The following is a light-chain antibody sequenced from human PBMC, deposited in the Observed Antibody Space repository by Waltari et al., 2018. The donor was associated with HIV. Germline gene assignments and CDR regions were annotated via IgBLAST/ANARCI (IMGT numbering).Light chain of an antibody. CDR2: AAS. V-gene: IGKV3-11*01. J-gene: IGKJ4*01. CDR3: QRRTNWPPEIT. CDR1: QSVGTL. Sequence: EIVLTQSPATLSLSPGDRATLSCRASQSVGTLLAWYQQKPGQAPRLLIYAASNRATGIPARFSGSGSGTDFTLTISGLEPEDFAIYYCQRRTNWPPEITFGGGSKVEIK.